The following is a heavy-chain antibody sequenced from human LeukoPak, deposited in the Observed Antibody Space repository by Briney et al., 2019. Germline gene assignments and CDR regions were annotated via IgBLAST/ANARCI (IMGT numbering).Heavy chain of an antibody. Sequence: PSETLSLTCIVSGGSISSSSYYWGWIRQPPGKGLEWIGSIYYSGSTYYNPSLKSRVTTSVDTSKNQFSLKLRSVTAADTAVYYCARRGGWYVSAFDIWGQGTVVTVSS. CDR1: GGSISSSSYY. J-gene: IGHJ3*02. D-gene: IGHD6-19*01. CDR2: IYYSGST. V-gene: IGHV4-39*07. CDR3: ARRGGWYVSAFDI.